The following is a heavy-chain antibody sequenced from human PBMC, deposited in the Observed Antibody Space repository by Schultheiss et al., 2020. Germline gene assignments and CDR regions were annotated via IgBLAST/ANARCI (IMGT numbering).Heavy chain of an antibody. J-gene: IGHJ6*04. CDR2: ISSGSFST. V-gene: IGHV3-23*01. D-gene: IGHD2-2*02. CDR3: AKYGMHCSSTNCYNYYYGMDV. CDR1: GFTFSSYA. Sequence: GGSLRLSCSASGFTFSSYAMTWVRQAPGKGLEWVSGISSGSFSTYYAGSVKGRFTISRDNSNNTLYLQMNSLRAEDTAVYYCAKYGMHCSSTNCYNYYYGMDVRGNGTTATGSS.